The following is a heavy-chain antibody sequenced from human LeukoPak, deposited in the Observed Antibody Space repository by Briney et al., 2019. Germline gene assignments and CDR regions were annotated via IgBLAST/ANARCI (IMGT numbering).Heavy chain of an antibody. CDR2: INPNSGGT. V-gene: IGHV1-2*02. J-gene: IGHJ6*03. D-gene: IGHD6-13*01. Sequence: SVKVSCKASGYTFTGYYMHWVRQAPGQGLEWMGWINPNSGGTNYAQKFQGRVTMTRDTSISTAYMELSRLRSDDTAVYYCARGSSWYRGYYYYMDVWGKGTTVTISS. CDR1: GYTFTGYY. CDR3: ARGSSWYRGYYYYMDV.